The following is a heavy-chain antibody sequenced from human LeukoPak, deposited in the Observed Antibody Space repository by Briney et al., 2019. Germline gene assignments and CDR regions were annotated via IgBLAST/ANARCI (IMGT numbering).Heavy chain of an antibody. Sequence: GGSLRLSCEASGFTFDDYGMHWVRHAPGKGLEWVSTISWNSASVGYVDSVKGRFTISRDNAKKTLYLQTNSLRPEDTALYYCAKDYGYSSSWYDYWGQGTLVTVSS. D-gene: IGHD6-13*01. CDR2: ISWNSASV. J-gene: IGHJ4*02. CDR1: GFTFDDYG. V-gene: IGHV3-9*01. CDR3: AKDYGYSSSWYDY.